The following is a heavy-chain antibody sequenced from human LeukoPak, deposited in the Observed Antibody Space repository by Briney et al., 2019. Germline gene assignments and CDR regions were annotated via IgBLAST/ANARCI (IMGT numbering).Heavy chain of an antibody. CDR2: IYHSGST. Sequence: SETLSLTCAVSGGSISSSNWWSWVRQPPGKGLEWIGEIYHSGSTNYNPSLKSRVTISVDKSKNQFSLKLSSVTAADTAVYYCARDERTYYYGMDVWGQGTTVTVSS. V-gene: IGHV4-4*02. CDR3: ARDERTYYYGMDV. J-gene: IGHJ6*02. CDR1: GGSISSSNW.